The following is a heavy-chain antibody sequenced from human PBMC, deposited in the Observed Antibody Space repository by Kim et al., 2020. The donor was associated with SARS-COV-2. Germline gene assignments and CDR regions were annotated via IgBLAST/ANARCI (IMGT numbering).Heavy chain of an antibody. D-gene: IGHD3-22*01. Sequence: GSLRLSCAVSGFSFSNNWMSWVRQAPGKGLEWVANIKADGSEENYVDSVKGRFTVSRDNAKNSLYLQMNNLRGDDTAVYYCARESGNYYDTSGYQYPYYFDYWGQGTLVTVSS. CDR3: ARESGNYYDTSGYQYPYYFDY. CDR2: IKADGSEE. V-gene: IGHV3-7*03. CDR1: GFSFSNNW. J-gene: IGHJ4*02.